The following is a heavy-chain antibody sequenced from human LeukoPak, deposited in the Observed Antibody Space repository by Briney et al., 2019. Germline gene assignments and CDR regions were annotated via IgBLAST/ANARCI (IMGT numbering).Heavy chain of an antibody. CDR3: ARTFSESYYYYGMDV. V-gene: IGHV4-59*01. J-gene: IGHJ6*02. D-gene: IGHD1-26*01. Sequence: SETLSLTCTVSGGSISSYYWSWIRQPPGKGLEWIGYMYYSGRTNYNPSLKSRVTISVDTSKNQFSLKLSSVTAADTAVYYCARTFSESYYYYGMDVWGQGTAVTVSS. CDR2: MYYSGRT. CDR1: GGSISSYY.